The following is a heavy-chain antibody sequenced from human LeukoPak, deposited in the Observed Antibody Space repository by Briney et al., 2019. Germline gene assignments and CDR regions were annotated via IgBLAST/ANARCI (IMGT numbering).Heavy chain of an antibody. D-gene: IGHD2-21*01. V-gene: IGHV3-48*02. CDR3: ARAPTPYFTYYMDV. CDR2: IGSSGSAGGNI. J-gene: IGHJ6*03. Sequence: GGSLRLSCAASGFSFSGFGMNWVRQAPGKGLEWISYIGSSGSAGGNIYYTVSVKGRFTVSRDNAKDSLFLQMNSLQDADTAVYYCARAPTPYFTYYMDVWGKGTTVTVSS. CDR1: GFSFSGFG.